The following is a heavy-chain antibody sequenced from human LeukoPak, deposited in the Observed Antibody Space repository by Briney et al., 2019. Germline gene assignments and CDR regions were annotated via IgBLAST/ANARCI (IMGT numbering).Heavy chain of an antibody. Sequence: GGSLRLSCAASGFTFSSFSMNWVRQAPGKGLEWVSSISSTSSYIYYADSVKGRFTISRDNAKNSLYLQMNSLRAEDTAVYYCARKAYGDYLDYWGQGTLVTVSS. J-gene: IGHJ4*02. D-gene: IGHD4-17*01. CDR1: GFTFSSFS. V-gene: IGHV3-21*01. CDR2: ISSTSSYI. CDR3: ARKAYGDYLDY.